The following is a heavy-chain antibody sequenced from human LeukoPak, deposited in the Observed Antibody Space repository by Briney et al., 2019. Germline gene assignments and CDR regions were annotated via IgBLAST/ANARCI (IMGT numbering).Heavy chain of an antibody. CDR1: GFTLSSYA. V-gene: IGHV3-23*01. CDR3: AKDRDYYDSCLHY. Sequence: GGSLRLSCAASGFTLSSYAMSWVRQVPGKGLEWVSAISGDGITVFYADSVKGRFTISRDNSKNTLFLQMYSLRAEDTAVYYCAKDRDYYDSCLHYWGQGTLVTVSS. CDR2: ISGDGITV. J-gene: IGHJ4*02. D-gene: IGHD3-22*01.